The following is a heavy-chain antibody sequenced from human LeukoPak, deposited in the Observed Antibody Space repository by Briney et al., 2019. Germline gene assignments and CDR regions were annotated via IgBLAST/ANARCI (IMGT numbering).Heavy chain of an antibody. CDR1: GYTFTSNY. V-gene: IGHV1-46*01. J-gene: IGHJ4*02. CDR3: ARDQEGFDY. Sequence: ASVKVSCKASGYTFTSNYIHWVRQAPGQGLEWMGMIYPRDGSTSYAQKFQGRVTVTRDTFTSTVHMELSGLRSEDTAVYYCARDQEGFDYWGQGTLVTVSS. CDR2: IYPRDGST.